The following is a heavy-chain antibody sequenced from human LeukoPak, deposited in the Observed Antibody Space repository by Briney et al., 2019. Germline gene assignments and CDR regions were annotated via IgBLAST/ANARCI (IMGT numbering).Heavy chain of an antibody. J-gene: IGHJ4*02. CDR1: GYTFTSYY. CDR2: INPSGGST. Sequence: ASVKVSCKASGYTFTSYYMHWVRQAPGQGLEWMGIINPSGGSTSYAQKFRGRVTMTRDTSTSTVYMELSSLRSEDTAAYYCARDPTPITPPDYWGQGTLVTVSS. D-gene: IGHD3-10*01. CDR3: ARDPTPITPPDY. V-gene: IGHV1-46*01.